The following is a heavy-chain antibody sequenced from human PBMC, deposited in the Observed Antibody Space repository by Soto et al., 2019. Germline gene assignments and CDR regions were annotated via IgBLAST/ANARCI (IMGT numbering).Heavy chain of an antibody. CDR1: GYTFTSYG. D-gene: IGHD6-13*01. CDR3: ARDSKRRDSSWYVY. V-gene: IGHV1-18*01. CDR2: ISAYNGNT. J-gene: IGHJ4*02. Sequence: ASVKVSCKASGYTFTSYGISWVRQAPGQGLEWMGWISAYNGNTNYAQKLQGRVTMTTDTSTSTAYMELRSLRSDDTAVYYCARDSKRRDSSWYVYWGQGTLVTVSS.